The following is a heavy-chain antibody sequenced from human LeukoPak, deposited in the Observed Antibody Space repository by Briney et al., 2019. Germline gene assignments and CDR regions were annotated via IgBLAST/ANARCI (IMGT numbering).Heavy chain of an antibody. CDR3: ARVGSGGAWFDF. D-gene: IGHD6-19*01. CDR2: VYATGTT. Sequence: SETLSLTCTVSSGSITGYYWSWIRQPPGKGLEWFAYVYATGTTNYNPSLKTRATISIDTSKNQLSLTLTSLTATDTAVYYCARVGSGGAWFDFWGQGALVSISS. CDR1: SGSITGYY. J-gene: IGHJ4*02. V-gene: IGHV4-59*01.